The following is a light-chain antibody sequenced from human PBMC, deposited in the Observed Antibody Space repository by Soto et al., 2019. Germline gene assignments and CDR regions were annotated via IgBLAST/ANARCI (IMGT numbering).Light chain of an antibody. CDR1: SGYSDYK. J-gene: IGLJ2*01. CDR2: VGTGGIVG. Sequence: QLVLTQPPSASASLGASVTLTCTLSSGYSDYKVDWYQQRPGKGPRFVMRVGTGGIVGSKGDGIPDRFSVLGSGLNRYLTIKNIHEEDESHYYRGADHGCGSNFVVVLGGGTKLTVL. CDR3: GADHGCGSNFVVV. V-gene: IGLV9-49*02.